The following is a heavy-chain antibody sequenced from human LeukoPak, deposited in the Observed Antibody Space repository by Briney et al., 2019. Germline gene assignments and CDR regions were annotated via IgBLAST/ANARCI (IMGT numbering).Heavy chain of an antibody. CDR2: INPNSGGT. CDR1: GYTFTRYH. D-gene: IGHD3/OR15-3a*01. Sequence: ASVKVSCKASGYTFTRYHMHWVRHAPGQGLEWMGWINPNSGGTNYAQKFQGRVTMTRDTSINTAYMELSRLRSDDTAVYYCARSDWTTRVSSNWFDPWGQGTLVTVSS. CDR3: ARSDWTTRVSSNWFDP. V-gene: IGHV1-2*02. J-gene: IGHJ5*02.